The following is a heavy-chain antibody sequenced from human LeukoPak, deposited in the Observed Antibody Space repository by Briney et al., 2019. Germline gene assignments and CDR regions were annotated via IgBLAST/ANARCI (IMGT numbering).Heavy chain of an antibody. CDR1: GFTFSSYW. CDR3: ARSAHCSGGSCYSPFDY. D-gene: IGHD2-15*01. J-gene: IGHJ4*02. V-gene: IGHV3-74*01. Sequence: PGGSLRLSCAASGFTFSSYWMHWVRQAPGKGLVWVSRIYSDGSSTSYADSVKGRFTISRDNAKNTLYLQMNSLRAEDTAVYYCARSAHCSGGSCYSPFDYWGQGTLVTV. CDR2: IYSDGSST.